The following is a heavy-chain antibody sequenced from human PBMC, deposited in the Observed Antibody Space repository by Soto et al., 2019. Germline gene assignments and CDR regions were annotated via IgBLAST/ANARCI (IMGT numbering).Heavy chain of an antibody. J-gene: IGHJ3*02. D-gene: IGHD3-16*01. CDR3: ARDPLMITFGGLGAFDI. CDR2: INPSGGST. V-gene: IGHV1-46*01. Sequence: GASVKVSCKASGYTFTSYYMHWVRQAPGQGLEWMGIINPSGGSTSYAQKFQGGVTMTRDTSTSTVYMELSSLRSEDTAVYYCARDPLMITFGGLGAFDIWGQGTMVTVSS. CDR1: GYTFTSYY.